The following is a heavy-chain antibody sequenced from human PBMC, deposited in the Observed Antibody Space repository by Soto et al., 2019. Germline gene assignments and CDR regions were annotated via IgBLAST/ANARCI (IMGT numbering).Heavy chain of an antibody. Sequence: LNLYFKAVVYTNSGYLICCRIMKPGQGLEWMAWINPNSGATNSAQKFQGWATITRATSISTAYMELTRLRSDATAVYYCARALTSSSNWFDTSGQGTLVSVSS. J-gene: IGHJ5*02. CDR1: VYTNSGYL. CDR3: ARALTSSSNWFDT. D-gene: IGHD6-13*01. V-gene: IGHV1-2*04. CDR2: INPNSGAT.